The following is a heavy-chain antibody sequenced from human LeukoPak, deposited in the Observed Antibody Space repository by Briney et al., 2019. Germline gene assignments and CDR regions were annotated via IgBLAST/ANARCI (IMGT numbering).Heavy chain of an antibody. CDR3: ARMGTSYYYDSSGYFQAFDI. D-gene: IGHD3-22*01. Sequence: GGSLRLSCAASGFTFSDYYMSWIRQAPGKGLEWVSYISSSGSTIYYADSVKGRFTISRDNAKNSLYLQMNSLRAEDTAVYYCARMGTSYYYDSSGYFQAFDIWGQGTMVTVSS. V-gene: IGHV3-11*01. CDR1: GFTFSDYY. J-gene: IGHJ3*02. CDR2: ISSSGSTI.